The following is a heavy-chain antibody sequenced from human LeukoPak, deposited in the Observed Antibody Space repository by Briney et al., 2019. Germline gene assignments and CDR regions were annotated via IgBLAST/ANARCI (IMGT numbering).Heavy chain of an antibody. J-gene: IGHJ6*03. Sequence: ASVKVSCKASGYSFTGYYIHWVRQAPGQGLEWMGGINPDSGGTYYAQKFQGRVTMTRDTSISTAYMELSRLRSDDTAVYYCARDPGSSYTSSWYDFYYMDVWGKGTTVTISS. V-gene: IGHV1-2*02. CDR1: GYSFTGYY. D-gene: IGHD6-13*01. CDR3: ARDPGSSYTSSWYDFYYMDV. CDR2: INPDSGGT.